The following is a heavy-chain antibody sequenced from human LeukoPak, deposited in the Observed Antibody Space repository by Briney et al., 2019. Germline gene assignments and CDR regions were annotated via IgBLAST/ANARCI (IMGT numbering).Heavy chain of an antibody. Sequence: TLSLTCTVSGGSISSGSYYWSWIRQPAGKTLEWIGRIYTSGSTNYNPSLKSRVTISVDTSKNQFSLKLRSVTAADTAVYYCARRPGYCSSTSCYGLYMDVWGKGTTVTISS. D-gene: IGHD2-2*01. CDR1: GGSISSGSYY. V-gene: IGHV4-61*02. CDR2: IYTSGST. CDR3: ARRPGYCSSTSCYGLYMDV. J-gene: IGHJ6*03.